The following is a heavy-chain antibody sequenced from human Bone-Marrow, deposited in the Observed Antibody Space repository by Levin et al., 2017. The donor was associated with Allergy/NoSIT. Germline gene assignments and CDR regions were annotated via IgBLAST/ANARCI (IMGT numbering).Heavy chain of an antibody. J-gene: IGHJ4*02. CDR2: INSDGSST. CDR3: ARSSGGFVNTGVDY. Sequence: LSLTCAASGFTFSSYWMHWVRQAPGKGLVWVSRINSDGSSTSYADSVKGRFTISRDNAKNTLYLQMNSLRAEDTAVYYCARSSGGFVNTGVDYWGQGTLVTVSS. V-gene: IGHV3-74*01. D-gene: IGHD3-16*01. CDR1: GFTFSSYW.